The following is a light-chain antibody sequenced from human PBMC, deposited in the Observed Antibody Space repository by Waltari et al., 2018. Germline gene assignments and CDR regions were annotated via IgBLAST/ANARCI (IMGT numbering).Light chain of an antibody. V-gene: IGKV1-9*01. CDR3: QQLHTYPYT. Sequence: DIQLTQSPSFLSASVGDRVHITCRASQGISSYLAWYQQEPGKAPKLLISSASTLQSGVPSRFSGSGSGTAFTLTISSLQPEDFAAYYCQQLHTYPYTFGQGTKVEIK. CDR1: QGISSY. CDR2: SAS. J-gene: IGKJ2*01.